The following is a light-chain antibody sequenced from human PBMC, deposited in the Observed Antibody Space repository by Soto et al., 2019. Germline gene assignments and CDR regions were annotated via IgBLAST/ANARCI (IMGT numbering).Light chain of an antibody. CDR3: NSQRSSGTRV. CDR2: EVS. Sequence: QSALTQPASVSGSPGQSITISCTGTSSDVGGYKHVSGYQHHPGKAPKLMIYEVSNRPSGVSNRFSGSKSGYTASLTISGLQAEDEADYYCNSQRSSGTRVFGTGTKLTVL. CDR1: SSDVGGYKH. V-gene: IGLV2-14*01. J-gene: IGLJ1*01.